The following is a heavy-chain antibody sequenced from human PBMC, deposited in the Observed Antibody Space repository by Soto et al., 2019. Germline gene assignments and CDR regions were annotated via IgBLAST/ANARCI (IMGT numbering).Heavy chain of an antibody. CDR2: ISYDGSNK. J-gene: IGHJ6*02. V-gene: IGHV3-30*18. CDR1: GFTFSSYG. D-gene: IGHD3-3*01. CDR3: AKDSFQSGYYSPDYYYGMDV. Sequence: GSLSLSCAASGFTFSSYGMHWVRQAPGKGLEWVAVISYDGSNKYYADSVKGRFTISRDNSKNTLYLQKNSLRAEDTAVYYCAKDSFQSGYYSPDYYYGMDVWGQGTTVTVSS.